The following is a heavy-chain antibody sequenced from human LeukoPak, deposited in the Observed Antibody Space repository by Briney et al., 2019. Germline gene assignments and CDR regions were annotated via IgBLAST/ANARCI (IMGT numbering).Heavy chain of an antibody. Sequence: GASVKVSCKASGGTFSSYAISWVRQAPGQRLEWMGGIIPIFGTANYAQKFQGRVTITTDESTSTAYMELSSLRSEDTAVYYCARASVLEPHMDVWGKGTTVTVSS. D-gene: IGHD1-1*01. CDR1: GGTFSSYA. J-gene: IGHJ6*03. CDR2: IIPIFGTA. V-gene: IGHV1-69*05. CDR3: ARASVLEPHMDV.